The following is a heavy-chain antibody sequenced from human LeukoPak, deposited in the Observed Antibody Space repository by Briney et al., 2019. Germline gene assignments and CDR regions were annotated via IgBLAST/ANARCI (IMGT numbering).Heavy chain of an antibody. J-gene: IGHJ6*04. CDR3: AELGITIIGGV. V-gene: IGHV3-48*03. Sequence: GGSLRLPCAASGFTFSSYEMNWVRQAPGKGLEWVSYISSSGSTIYYADSVKGRFTISRDNAKNSLYLQMNSLRAEDTAVYYCAELGITIIGGVWGKGTTVTISS. CDR2: ISSSGSTI. D-gene: IGHD3-10*02. CDR1: GFTFSSYE.